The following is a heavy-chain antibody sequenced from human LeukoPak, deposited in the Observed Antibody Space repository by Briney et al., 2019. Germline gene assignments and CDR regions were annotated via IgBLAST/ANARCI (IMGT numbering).Heavy chain of an antibody. D-gene: IGHD3-10*01. J-gene: IGHJ4*02. CDR3: AREHMVRGVIDR. Sequence: PSEALSLTCTVSGGSISNYYWSWIRQRAGRRLEWLGRIYSRGSTNYNPSLESRVTVSVDTSKNQFSLKLSSVTAADTAVYYCAREHMVRGVIDRWGQGALVTVSS. CDR2: IYSRGST. V-gene: IGHV4-4*07. CDR1: GGSISNYY.